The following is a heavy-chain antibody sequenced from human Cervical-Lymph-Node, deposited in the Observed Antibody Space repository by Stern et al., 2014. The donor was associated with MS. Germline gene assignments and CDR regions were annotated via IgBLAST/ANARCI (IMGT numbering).Heavy chain of an antibody. V-gene: IGHV1-58*01. Sequence: QLVESGPEVKKPGTSVKVSCKASGFTFTSSAVQWVRQARGQRLEWIGWIVVGGGNTNYAQKFQERVTITRDMSTSTAYMELSSLRSEDTAVYYCAAGYYYDSSGSTSDYYYGMDVWGQGTTVTVSS. D-gene: IGHD3-22*01. J-gene: IGHJ6*02. CDR1: GFTFTSSA. CDR3: AAGYYYDSSGSTSDYYYGMDV. CDR2: IVVGGGNT.